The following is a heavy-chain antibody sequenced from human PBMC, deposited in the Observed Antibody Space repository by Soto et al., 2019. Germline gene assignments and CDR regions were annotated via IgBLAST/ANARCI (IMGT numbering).Heavy chain of an antibody. D-gene: IGHD3-3*01. CDR1: GFTFSSYS. V-gene: IGHV3-48*02. Sequence: GGSLRLSCAASGFTFSSYSMNWVRHAPGKGLEGVSYISSSSSTIYYADSVKGRFTISRDNAKNSLYLQMNSLRDEDTAVYYCARGLLGSGYYXGVLFLPSPWPNYGMDVWGQGTTVTVSS. CDR3: ARGLLGSGYYXGVLFLPSPWPNYGMDV. CDR2: ISSSSSTI. J-gene: IGHJ6*02.